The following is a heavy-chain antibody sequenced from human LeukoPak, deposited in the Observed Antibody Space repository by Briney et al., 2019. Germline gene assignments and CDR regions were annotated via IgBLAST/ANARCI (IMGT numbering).Heavy chain of an antibody. CDR1: GFTFSSYA. D-gene: IGHD4-11*01. Sequence: SGGSLRLSCAASGFTFSSYAMSWVRQAPGKALEWVSALSGSGGSTYYADSVKGRFTISRDNSKNTLYRQMNSLRAEDTAVYYCEKAAHDYKFYWGQGTLVTVSS. CDR2: LSGSGGST. CDR3: EKAAHDYKFY. J-gene: IGHJ4*02. V-gene: IGHV3-23*01.